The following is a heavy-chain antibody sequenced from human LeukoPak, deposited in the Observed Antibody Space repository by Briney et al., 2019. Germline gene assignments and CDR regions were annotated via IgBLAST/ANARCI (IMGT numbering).Heavy chain of an antibody. D-gene: IGHD2-15*01. V-gene: IGHV1-69*13. Sequence: GASVKVSCKASGGTFSSYAISWVRQAPGQGLEWMGGIIPIFGTANYAQKFQGRVTITADESTSTAYMELSSLRSEDTAVYYCARGDLSGEGTDAFDIWGQGTMVTVSS. CDR2: IIPIFGTA. CDR1: GGTFSSYA. CDR3: ARGDLSGEGTDAFDI. J-gene: IGHJ3*02.